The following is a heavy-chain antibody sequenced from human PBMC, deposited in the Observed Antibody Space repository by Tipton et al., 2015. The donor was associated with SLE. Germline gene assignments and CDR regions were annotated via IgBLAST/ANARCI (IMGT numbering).Heavy chain of an antibody. D-gene: IGHD1-26*01. Sequence: QLVQSGPEVKKPGTSVKLSCKASGYTFTLFYMHWVRQTPGQGLEWMGIINPTGGDTSYAQKFQGRLTMTRDTSTNTLYMELNSLRSDDTGIYYCARTSGARPFDHWGQGALVTVSS. J-gene: IGHJ4*02. V-gene: IGHV1-46*01. CDR2: INPTGGDT. CDR3: ARTSGARPFDH. CDR1: GYTFTLFY.